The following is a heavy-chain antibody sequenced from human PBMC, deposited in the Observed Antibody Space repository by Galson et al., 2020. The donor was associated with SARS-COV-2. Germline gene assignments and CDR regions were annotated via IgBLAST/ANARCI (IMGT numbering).Heavy chain of an antibody. CDR2: INHSGST. Sequence: SETLSLTCAVYGGSFSGYYWSWIRQPQGKGLEWIGEINHSGSTNYNPSLKSRVTISVDTSKNQFSLKLSSVTAADTAVYYCARGPYYYDSSGTFYYYYYGMDVWGQGTTVTVSS. D-gene: IGHD3-22*01. CDR3: ARGPYYYDSSGTFYYYYYGMDV. CDR1: GGSFSGYY. V-gene: IGHV4-34*01. J-gene: IGHJ6*02.